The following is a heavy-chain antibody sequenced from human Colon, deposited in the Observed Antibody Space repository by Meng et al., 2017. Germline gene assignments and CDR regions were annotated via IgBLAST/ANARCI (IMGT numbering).Heavy chain of an antibody. CDR1: GFAFSNYG. CDR2: IRSHGNNQ. Sequence: GGLLRSPCAPSGFAFSNYGMHWVRQAPGKGLEGVALIRSHGNNQVYADSVKGRFTISRDNSKNTLFLQMKGLTVEDTAVYYCARDDDRNDNALDMWGQGTTVTVSS. J-gene: IGHJ3*02. V-gene: IGHV3-33*01. CDR3: ARDDDRNDNALDM. D-gene: IGHD1-1*01.